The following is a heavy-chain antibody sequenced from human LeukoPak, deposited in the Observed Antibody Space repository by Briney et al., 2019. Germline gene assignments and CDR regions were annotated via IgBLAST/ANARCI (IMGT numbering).Heavy chain of an antibody. D-gene: IGHD1-26*01. Sequence: ASVKVSCKASGYTFTSYGIIWVRQAPGQGLEWMGWISAYNGNTNYAQKLQGRVTMTTDTSTSTAYMELRSLRSDDTAVYYCARDRGGSYYELPDYWGQGTLVTVSS. CDR2: ISAYNGNT. CDR3: ARDRGGSYYELPDY. V-gene: IGHV1-18*01. CDR1: GYTFTSYG. J-gene: IGHJ4*02.